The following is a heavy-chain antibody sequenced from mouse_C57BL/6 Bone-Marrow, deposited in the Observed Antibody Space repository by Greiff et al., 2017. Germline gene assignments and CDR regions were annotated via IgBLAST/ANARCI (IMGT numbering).Heavy chain of an antibody. V-gene: IGHV2-2*01. CDR3: ASSPPDGYRFDY. J-gene: IGHJ2*01. CDR2: IWSGGST. D-gene: IGHD2-3*01. CDR1: GFSLTSYG. Sequence: QVQLQQSGPGLVQPSQSLSITCPVSGFSLTSYGVHWVRQSPGKGLEWLGVIWSGGSTDYNAAFISRLSISKDNSKSQVFFKMNSLQADDTAIYYCASSPPDGYRFDYWGQGTTLTVSS.